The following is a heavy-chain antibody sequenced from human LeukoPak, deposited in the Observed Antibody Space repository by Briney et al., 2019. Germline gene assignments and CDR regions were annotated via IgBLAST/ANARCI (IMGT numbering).Heavy chain of an antibody. CDR3: AKHNYDFWSGYYTLYYFDY. V-gene: IGHV3-23*01. J-gene: IGHJ4*02. Sequence: PGGSLRLSCAASGFTFSSYAMSWVRQAPGKGLEWVSAISGSGGNTYYADSVKGRFTISRDNSKNTLYLQMNSLRAEDTAVYYCAKHNYDFWSGYYTLYYFDYWGQGTLVTVSS. CDR2: ISGSGGNT. CDR1: GFTFSSYA. D-gene: IGHD3-3*01.